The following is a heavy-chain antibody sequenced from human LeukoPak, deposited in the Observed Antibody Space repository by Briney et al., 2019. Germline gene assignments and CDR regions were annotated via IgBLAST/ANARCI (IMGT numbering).Heavy chain of an antibody. J-gene: IGHJ3*02. CDR2: IIPIFGTA. V-gene: IGHV1-69*13. D-gene: IGHD5-24*01. CDR1: GGTFSSYA. CDR3: AGWGRDGYNQHAFDI. Sequence: ASVKVSCKASGGTFSSYAISWERQAPGQGLEWMGGIIPIFGTANYAQKFQGRVTITADESTSTAYMELSSLRSEDTAVYYCAGWGRDGYNQHAFDIWGQGTMVTVSS.